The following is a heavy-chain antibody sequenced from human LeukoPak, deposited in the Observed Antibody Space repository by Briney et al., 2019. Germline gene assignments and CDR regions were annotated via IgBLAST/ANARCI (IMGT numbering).Heavy chain of an antibody. CDR1: GGSISSGSYY. D-gene: IGHD3-3*01. CDR3: AKNGQSGFSFDP. V-gene: IGHV4-61*02. J-gene: IGHJ5*02. Sequence: KPSETLSLTCTVSGGSISSGSYYWSWIRQPAGKGLEWIGRIYTSGSTNYNPSLKSRVTISVDTSKNQFSLKLNSVTAADTAVYYCAKNGQSGFSFDPWGQGTLVTVSS. CDR2: IYTSGST.